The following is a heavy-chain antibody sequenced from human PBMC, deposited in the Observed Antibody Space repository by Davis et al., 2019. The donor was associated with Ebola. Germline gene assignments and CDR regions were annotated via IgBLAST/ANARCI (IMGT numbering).Heavy chain of an antibody. V-gene: IGHV4-30-4*01. CDR2: IYFRGST. D-gene: IGHD3-3*02. Sequence: SETLSLTCTVSGGSISSGYYYWSWIRQPPGKGLEWIGYIYFRGSTFYNPSLKSRVSISVDTSRNEVSLKVTSVTAADTAVYYCARIIVPVLAAPEDGWFDPWGQGTLVTVSS. CDR3: ARIIVPVLAAPEDGWFDP. J-gene: IGHJ5*02. CDR1: GGSISSGYYY.